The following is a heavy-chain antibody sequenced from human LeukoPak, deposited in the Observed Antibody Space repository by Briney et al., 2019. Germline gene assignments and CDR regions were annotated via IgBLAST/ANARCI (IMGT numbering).Heavy chain of an antibody. V-gene: IGHV4-4*07. D-gene: IGHD6-13*01. J-gene: IGHJ5*02. Sequence: PSETLSLTCTVSGGSISSYYWSWIRQPAGKGLEWIGRTYTSGSTNYNPSLKSRVTMSVDTSKNQFSLKLSSVTAADTAVYYCARDGGIGQQPFNWFDPWGQGTLVTVSS. CDR1: GGSISSYY. CDR2: TYTSGST. CDR3: ARDGGIGQQPFNWFDP.